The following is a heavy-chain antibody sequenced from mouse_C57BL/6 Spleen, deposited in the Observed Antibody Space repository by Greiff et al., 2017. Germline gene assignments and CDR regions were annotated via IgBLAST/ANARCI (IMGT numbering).Heavy chain of an antibody. CDR2: ISYDGSN. D-gene: IGHD2-5*01. CDR3: AREDYSNYFFAY. CDR1: GYSITSGYY. V-gene: IGHV3-6*01. J-gene: IGHJ3*01. Sequence: EVHLVESGPGLVKPSQSLSLTCSVTGYSITSGYYWNWIRQFPGNKLEWMGYISYDGSNNYNPSLKNRISITRDTSKNQFFLKLNSVTTEDTATYYCAREDYSNYFFAYWGQGTLVTVSA.